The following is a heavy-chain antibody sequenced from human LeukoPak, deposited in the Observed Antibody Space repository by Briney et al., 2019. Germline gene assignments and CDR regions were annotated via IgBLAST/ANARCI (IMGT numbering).Heavy chain of an antibody. V-gene: IGHV4-34*01. CDR1: GVSISSYS. J-gene: IGHJ4*02. CDR3: AKDPLYCSGGSCYSGFGY. Sequence: SETLSLTCTVSGVSISSYSWSWIRQPPGKGLEWIGEINHSGSTNYNPSLKSRVTISVDTSKNQFSLKLSSVTAADTAVYYCAKDPLYCSGGSCYSGFGYWGQGTLVTVSS. D-gene: IGHD2-15*01. CDR2: INHSGST.